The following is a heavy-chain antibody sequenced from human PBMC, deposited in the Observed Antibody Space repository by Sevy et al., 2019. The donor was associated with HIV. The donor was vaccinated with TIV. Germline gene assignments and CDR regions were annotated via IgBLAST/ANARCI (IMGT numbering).Heavy chain of an antibody. J-gene: IGHJ6*02. V-gene: IGHV3-7*01. Sequence: GGSLRLSCAASGFTFSCYWMSWVRQAPGKGLEWVANIKEDGSEKYYVDSVKGRFTISIDNAKNSLYLQMNSLRAEDRAVYYCARRSRGGWYHYYYGMDVWGQGTTVTVSS. CDR3: ARRSRGGWYHYYYGMDV. CDR2: IKEDGSEK. D-gene: IGHD2-15*01. CDR1: GFTFSCYW.